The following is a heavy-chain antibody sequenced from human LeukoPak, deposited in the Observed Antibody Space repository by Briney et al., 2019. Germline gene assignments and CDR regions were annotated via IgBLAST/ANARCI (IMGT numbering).Heavy chain of an antibody. V-gene: IGHV1-69*13. CDR2: IIPIFGTA. J-gene: IGHJ6*02. Sequence: ASVKVSCKASGGTFSSYAISWVRQAPGQGLEWMGGIIPIFGTANYAQKFQGRVTITADESTSTAYMELSSLRSEDTAVYYCARAAYYYGSSGYSDYYGMDVWGQGTTVTVSS. CDR1: GGTFSSYA. D-gene: IGHD3-22*01. CDR3: ARAAYYYGSSGYSDYYGMDV.